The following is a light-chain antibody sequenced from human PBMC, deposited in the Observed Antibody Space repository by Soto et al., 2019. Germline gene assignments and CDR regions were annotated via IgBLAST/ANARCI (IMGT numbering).Light chain of an antibody. V-gene: IGKV1-39*01. Sequence: DIQMTQSPSSLSASVGDRVTITCRASQSISSYLNWYQQKPGKAPKLLIYAASSLQSGVPSRFSGSGSGTDFTLTISSLQPEDFAVYYCQQYYSYPRTFGQGTKVDIK. J-gene: IGKJ1*01. CDR1: QSISSY. CDR3: QQYYSYPRT. CDR2: AAS.